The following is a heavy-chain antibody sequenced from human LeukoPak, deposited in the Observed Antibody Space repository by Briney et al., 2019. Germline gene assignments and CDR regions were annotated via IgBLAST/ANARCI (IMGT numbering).Heavy chain of an antibody. Sequence: PSETLSLTCTVSGGSISSSSYYWGWIRQPPGKGLEWIGSIYYSGSTYYNPSLKSRVTISVDTSKNQFSLKLSSVTAADTAVYYCARHTRGYSYLGYWGQGTLVTVSS. D-gene: IGHD5-18*01. J-gene: IGHJ4*02. CDR1: GGSISSSSYY. V-gene: IGHV4-39*07. CDR2: IYYSGST. CDR3: ARHTRGYSYLGY.